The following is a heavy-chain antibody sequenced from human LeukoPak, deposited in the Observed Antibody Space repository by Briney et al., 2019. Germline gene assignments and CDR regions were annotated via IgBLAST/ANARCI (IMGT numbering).Heavy chain of an antibody. V-gene: IGHV3-23*01. CDR2: IGGYGTTT. Sequence: GGSLRLSCEASGFAFSAHGMSWVRQAPGKGLEWVSAIGGYGTTTYYGDSVRGRFTISRDNSRNTMYLYMSSLRAEDTAVYYCARGGDDYVWGSPLDYWGQGTLVTVSS. J-gene: IGHJ4*02. CDR3: ARGGDDYVWGSPLDY. D-gene: IGHD3-16*01. CDR1: GFAFSAHG.